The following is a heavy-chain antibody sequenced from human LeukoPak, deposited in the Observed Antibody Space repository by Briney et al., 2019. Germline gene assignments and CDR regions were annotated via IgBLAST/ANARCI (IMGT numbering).Heavy chain of an antibody. CDR2: ISSRSSYI. V-gene: IGHV3-21*01. J-gene: IGHJ4*02. Sequence: AXXGFTFXSYXXNWVRQARGKGGEWVSSISSRSSYIYYADSVKGRFTISRDNAKKSLYLQMNSLRAEDTAVYYCARERQFDYWGQGTLVTVSS. CDR1: GFTFXSYX. CDR3: ARERQFDY.